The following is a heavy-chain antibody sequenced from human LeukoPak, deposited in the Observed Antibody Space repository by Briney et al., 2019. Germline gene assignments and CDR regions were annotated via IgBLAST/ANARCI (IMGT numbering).Heavy chain of an antibody. V-gene: IGHV1-18*01. D-gene: IGHD2-8*01. CDR1: GYTFTSHD. CDR2: ISAQHGQT. CDR3: AGSLGYCTSNVCYLKY. J-gene: IGHJ4*02. Sequence: ASVKVSCKASGYTFTSHDINWVRQVAGQGLEWMGWISAQHGQTEYAPNSQDRVTMTTDTYTNTAYTELRSLRSDDTAVYYCAGSLGYCTSNVCYLKYWGQGTLVTVSS.